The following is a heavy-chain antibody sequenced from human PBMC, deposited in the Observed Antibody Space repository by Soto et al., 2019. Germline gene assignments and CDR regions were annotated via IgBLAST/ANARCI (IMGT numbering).Heavy chain of an antibody. CDR2: INYSGNT. CDR1: GGSFSGYY. D-gene: IGHD1-26*01. Sequence: SETLSLTCAVYGGSFSGYYWSWIRQPPGKGLEWIGEINYSGNTNYNPSLKSRVSISVDTSKNQLFLNMSSVTAADTAMYYCARHHVRGRTIVGAAEYWGQGTLVTDSS. CDR3: ARHHVRGRTIVGAAEY. J-gene: IGHJ4*02. V-gene: IGHV4-34*01.